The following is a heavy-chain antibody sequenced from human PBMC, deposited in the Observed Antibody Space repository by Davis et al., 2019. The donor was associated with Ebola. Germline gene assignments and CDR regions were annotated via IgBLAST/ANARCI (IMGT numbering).Heavy chain of an antibody. Sequence: PGGSLRLSCAASGFTFSSYWMHWVRQAPGKGLVWVSRINSDGSSTSYADSVKGRFTISRDNAKNTLYLQMNSLRAEDTAVYYCARVLRHHDYGDYSNYYYYGMDVWGQGTTVTVSS. CDR3: ARVLRHHDYGDYSNYYYYGMDV. V-gene: IGHV3-74*01. CDR2: INSDGSST. CDR1: GFTFSSYW. D-gene: IGHD4-17*01. J-gene: IGHJ6*02.